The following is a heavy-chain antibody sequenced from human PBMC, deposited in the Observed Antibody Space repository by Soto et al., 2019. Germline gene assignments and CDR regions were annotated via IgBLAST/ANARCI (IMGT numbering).Heavy chain of an antibody. CDR1: GFTFSSYA. CDR2: ISGSGGST. CDR3: AKGVTMVRENWFDP. Sequence: GGSLRLSCTASGFTFSSYAMSWVRQAPGKGLEWVSAISGSGGSTYYADSVKGRFTISRDNSKNTLYLQMNSLRAEDTAVYYCAKGVTMVRENWFDPWGQGTLVTVSS. J-gene: IGHJ5*02. D-gene: IGHD3-10*01. V-gene: IGHV3-23*01.